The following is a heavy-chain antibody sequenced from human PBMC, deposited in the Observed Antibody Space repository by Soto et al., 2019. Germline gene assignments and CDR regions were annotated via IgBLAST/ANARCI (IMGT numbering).Heavy chain of an antibody. D-gene: IGHD1-1*01. CDR3: ASGHDAYKVRY. J-gene: IGHJ4*02. CDR2: IYYSGTT. V-gene: IGHV4-31*02. Sequence: WTWIRQLPGKGLEWIGYIYYSGTTYYNPSLKSRPTISMDTSENQFSLELTSVTAADTAIYFCASGHDAYKVRYWGQGTLVTVSS.